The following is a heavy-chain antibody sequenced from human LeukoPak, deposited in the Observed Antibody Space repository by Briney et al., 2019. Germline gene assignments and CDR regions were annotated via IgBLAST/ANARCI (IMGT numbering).Heavy chain of an antibody. Sequence: PSETLSLTCAVYGGSFSNYYWSWIRQPPGKGLEWIGEVNDSGRINYNPSLMSRVTVSVDTSKNQFSLRLTSVTATDTAVYYCARRWNYGRNYYIDVWGNGATVSVSS. D-gene: IGHD1-7*01. J-gene: IGHJ6*03. V-gene: IGHV4-34*01. CDR1: GGSFSNYY. CDR3: ARRWNYGRNYYIDV. CDR2: VNDSGRI.